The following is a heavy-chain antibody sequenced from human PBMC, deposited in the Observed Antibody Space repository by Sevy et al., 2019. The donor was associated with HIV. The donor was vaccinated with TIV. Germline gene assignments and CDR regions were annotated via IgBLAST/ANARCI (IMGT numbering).Heavy chain of an antibody. Sequence: GGSLRLSCAASGFTFRSYAMNWVRQAPDKGLEWVSTIYGSGCTTYYADSVKGRFTISRDNSENTLYLQMNSLRAEDTAVYFCAGGRYDSSGSFDAFDIWGQGTMVTVSS. CDR3: AGGRYDSSGSFDAFDI. V-gene: IGHV3-23*01. D-gene: IGHD3-22*01. CDR1: GFTFRSYA. CDR2: IYGSGCTT. J-gene: IGHJ3*02.